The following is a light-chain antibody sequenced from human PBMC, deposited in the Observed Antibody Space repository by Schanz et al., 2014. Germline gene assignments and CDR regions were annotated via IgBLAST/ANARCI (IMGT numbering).Light chain of an antibody. CDR3: QTYDSSLSAPV. CDR1: SSNIGSGHD. CDR2: DTN. J-gene: IGLJ1*01. Sequence: QSVLTQPPSVSGAPGQRVTISCTGTSSNIGSGHDVHRYRHLPGRAPKLLIHDTNNRPLGVPDRFSGSKSDSSASLAIAGLQAEDEADYYCQTYDSSLSAPVFGTGTKLTVL. V-gene: IGLV1-40*01.